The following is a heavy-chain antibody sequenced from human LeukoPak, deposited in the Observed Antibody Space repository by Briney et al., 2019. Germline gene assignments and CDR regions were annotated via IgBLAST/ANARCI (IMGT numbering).Heavy chain of an antibody. J-gene: IGHJ4*02. D-gene: IGHD5-24*01. CDR1: GFTFTSYA. CDR2: ISGSGGST. CDR3: AKVHSGWLQFRLHFDY. V-gene: IGHV3-23*01. Sequence: GGSLRLSCAASGFTFTSYAMSWVRQAPGKGLEWVSAISGSGGSTYYADTVKGRFTISRDNSKNTLSLQMNSLRAEDTAVYYCAKVHSGWLQFRLHFDYWGQGTLVTVSS.